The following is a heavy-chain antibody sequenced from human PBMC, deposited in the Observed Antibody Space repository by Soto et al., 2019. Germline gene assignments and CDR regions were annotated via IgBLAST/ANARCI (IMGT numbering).Heavy chain of an antibody. CDR1: GFTFSSYA. CDR2: ISGSGGST. V-gene: IGHV3-23*01. D-gene: IGHD4-17*01. CDR3: AKDPYYGDYAALIDY. J-gene: IGHJ4*02. Sequence: EVQLLESGGGLVQPGGSLRLSCAASGFTFSSYAMSWVRQAPGKGLEWVSAISGSGGSTYYADSVKGRFTISRDNSKNTLYLQMNSLRAEDAAVYYCAKDPYYGDYAALIDYWGQGTLVTVSS.